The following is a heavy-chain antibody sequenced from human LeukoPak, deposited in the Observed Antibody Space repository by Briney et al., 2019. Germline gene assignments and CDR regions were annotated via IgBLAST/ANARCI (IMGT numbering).Heavy chain of an antibody. J-gene: IGHJ4*02. Sequence: GGSLRLSCAASGFTFSSYAMRWVRQAPGKVPERVAVISYAGSNKYYAGSVKGRFTISRDNSKNTLYLQMTSLRAEDTAVYYCARVSVGGAAVDYWGQGTLVTVSS. D-gene: IGHD6-13*01. V-gene: IGHV3-30-3*01. CDR1: GFTFSSYA. CDR3: ARVSVGGAAVDY. CDR2: ISYAGSNK.